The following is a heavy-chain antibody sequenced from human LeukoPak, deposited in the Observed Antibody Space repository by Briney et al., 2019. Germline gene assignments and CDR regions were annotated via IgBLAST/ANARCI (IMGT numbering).Heavy chain of an antibody. CDR3: AKVRYDYVWGSYRIDYFDY. V-gene: IGHV3-23*01. J-gene: IGHJ4*02. D-gene: IGHD3-16*02. CDR2: ISGSGGST. Sequence: PGGSLRLSCAASGFTFSSYAMSWVRQAPGKGLEWVSAISGSGGSTYYADSVKGRFTISRDNSKNTLYLQMNSLRAEDTAVYYCAKVRYDYVWGSYRIDYFDYWGQGTLVTASS. CDR1: GFTFSSYA.